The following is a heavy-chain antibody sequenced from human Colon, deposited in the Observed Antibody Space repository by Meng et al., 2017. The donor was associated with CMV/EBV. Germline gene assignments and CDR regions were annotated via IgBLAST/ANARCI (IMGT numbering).Heavy chain of an antibody. J-gene: IGHJ4*02. V-gene: IGHV3-30*02. Sequence: GGSLRLSCAASGFAFKNYGMSWVRQAPGKGLEWVAFIRFDGSITYYEDSVKGRSTISRDNSKNTLYLQMNSLRAEDTAVYYCAKDMSVIGSIDWGQGTLVTVSS. CDR1: GFAFKNYG. CDR3: AKDMSVIGSID. CDR2: IRFDGSIT. D-gene: IGHD1-20*01.